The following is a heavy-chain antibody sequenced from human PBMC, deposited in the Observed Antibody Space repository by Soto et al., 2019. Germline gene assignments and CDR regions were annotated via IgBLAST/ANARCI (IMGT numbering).Heavy chain of an antibody. D-gene: IGHD1-26*01. CDR3: AKGGGSYSFDY. J-gene: IGHJ4*02. Sequence: EVQLLESGGGLVQSGGSLRLSCAASGFTFSSYGMNWVRQAPGKGLEWVSSISGSTYNTYYIDSVKGRFTISSDNSKTTLYLQMNNLRAEDTAVYYCAKGGGSYSFDYWGQGTLVTVSS. V-gene: IGHV3-23*01. CDR1: GFTFSSYG. CDR2: ISGSTYNT.